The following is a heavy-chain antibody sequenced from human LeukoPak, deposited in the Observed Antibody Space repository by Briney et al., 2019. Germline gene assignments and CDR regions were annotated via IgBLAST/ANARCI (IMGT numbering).Heavy chain of an antibody. D-gene: IGHD1-26*01. CDR3: ARYSDRGDWFDP. Sequence: SVKLSCKASGATVSSYTISWVRQAPGQGLEWMGGIIPIFGTANYAQKFQGRVTITADESTSTAYMKLSSLRSEDTAVCYCARYSDRGDWFDPWGQGPLVTVSS. J-gene: IGHJ5*02. CDR1: GATVSSYT. CDR2: IIPIFGTA. V-gene: IGHV1-69*13.